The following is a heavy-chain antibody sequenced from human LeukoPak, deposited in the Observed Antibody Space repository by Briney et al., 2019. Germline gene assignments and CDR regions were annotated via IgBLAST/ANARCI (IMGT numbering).Heavy chain of an antibody. CDR2: ISGSGGST. D-gene: IGHD3-10*01. CDR3: ATSTGSPDHYYSYYMEV. Sequence: PGGSLRLSCAASGFTFSSYAMSWVRQAPGKGLEWVSAISGSGGSTYYADSVKGRFSISRDNSKNTLYLQMNSLRAEDTAVYYCATSTGSPDHYYSYYMEVWGKGTTVTISS. V-gene: IGHV3-23*01. CDR1: GFTFSSYA. J-gene: IGHJ6*03.